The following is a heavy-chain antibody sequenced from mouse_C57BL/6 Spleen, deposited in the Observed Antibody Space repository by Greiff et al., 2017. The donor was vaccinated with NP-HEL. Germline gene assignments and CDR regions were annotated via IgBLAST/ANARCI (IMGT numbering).Heavy chain of an antibody. J-gene: IGHJ2*01. CDR2: IFPGNSDT. D-gene: IGHD2-4*01. CDR1: GYTFFSYW. CDR3: TRLYYDPHFDY. V-gene: IGHV1-5*01. Sequence: GTLLARAGGSGEKSFKTSGYTFFSYWVHWEKKRAGEGLEWIGAIFPGNSDTSYNQKFKGKAKMTAVTSASTAYMELSSLTNEDSAVYYCTRLYYDPHFDYWGQGTTLTVSS.